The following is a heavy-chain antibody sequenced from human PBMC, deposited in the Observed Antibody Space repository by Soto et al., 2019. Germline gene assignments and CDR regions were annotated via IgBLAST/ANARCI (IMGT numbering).Heavy chain of an antibody. V-gene: IGHV4-31*03. Sequence: PSETLSLTCTVSGGSISSGGYYWSWIRQHPGKGLEWIGYIYYSGSTYYNPSLKSRVTISVDTSKNQFSLKLSSVTAADTAVYYCARDRRQLGPYYYGMDVRGQGTTVTVSS. D-gene: IGHD6-13*01. CDR3: ARDRRQLGPYYYGMDV. CDR2: IYYSGST. CDR1: GGSISSGGYY. J-gene: IGHJ6*02.